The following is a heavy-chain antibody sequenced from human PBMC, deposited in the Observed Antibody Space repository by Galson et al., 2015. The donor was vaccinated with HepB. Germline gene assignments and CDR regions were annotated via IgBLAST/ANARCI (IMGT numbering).Heavy chain of an antibody. D-gene: IGHD1-7*01. CDR2: IDWDDDK. CDR3: ARILVTGTRTGWFDP. Sequence: PALVKPTQTLTLTCTFSGFSLSTSGMCVSWIRQPPGKALEWLARIDWDDDKYYSTSLKTRLTISKDPSKNQVVLTMPNMDPVDTATYYCARILVTGTRTGWFDPWGQGTLVTVSS. V-gene: IGHV2-70*11. CDR1: GFSLSTSGMC. J-gene: IGHJ5*02.